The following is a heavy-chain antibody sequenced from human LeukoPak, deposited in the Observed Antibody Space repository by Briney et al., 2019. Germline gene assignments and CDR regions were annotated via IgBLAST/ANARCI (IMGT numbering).Heavy chain of an antibody. CDR3: ARDPTPVYDYVWGSWGFDI. CDR2: IYYSGST. V-gene: IGHV4-59*01. D-gene: IGHD3-16*01. Sequence: SETLSLTCTVSGGSISSYYWSWIRQPPGKGLERIGYIYYSGSTNYNPSLKSRVTISVDTSKNQFSLKLSSVTAADTAVYYCARDPTPVYDYVWGSWGFDIWGQGTMVTVSS. CDR1: GGSISSYY. J-gene: IGHJ3*02.